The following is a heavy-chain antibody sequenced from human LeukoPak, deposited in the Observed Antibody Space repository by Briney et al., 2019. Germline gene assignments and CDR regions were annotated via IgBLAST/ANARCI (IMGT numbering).Heavy chain of an antibody. D-gene: IGHD6-6*01. J-gene: IGHJ4*02. Sequence: GGSLRLSCAASGFSFSNCAMSWVRQAPGKGLEWVSVISGGGGGTYYADSVKGRFTISRDNSKNTLYLQMNSLRAEDTAVYYCAKYRPPGYYIDYWGQGTLVTVSS. V-gene: IGHV3-23*01. CDR1: GFSFSNCA. CDR3: AKYRPPGYYIDY. CDR2: ISGGGGGT.